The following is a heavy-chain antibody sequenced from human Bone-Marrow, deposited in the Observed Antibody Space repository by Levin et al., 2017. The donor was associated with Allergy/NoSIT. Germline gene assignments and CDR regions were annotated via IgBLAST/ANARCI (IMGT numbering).Heavy chain of an antibody. D-gene: IGHD3-3*01. Sequence: HTGGSLRLSCAASGFTFSSYSMNWVRQAPGKGLEWVSYISSSSSTIYYADSVKGRFTISRDNAKNSLYLQMNSLRDEDTAVYYCARDRPYDFWSGYYTGWDYWGQGTLVTVSS. CDR3: ARDRPYDFWSGYYTGWDY. J-gene: IGHJ4*02. CDR1: GFTFSSYS. V-gene: IGHV3-48*02. CDR2: ISSSSSTI.